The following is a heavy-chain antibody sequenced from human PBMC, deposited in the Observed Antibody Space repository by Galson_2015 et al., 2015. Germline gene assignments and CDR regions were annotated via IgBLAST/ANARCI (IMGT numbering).Heavy chain of an antibody. CDR3: AKVFYLGPVGNAFDI. CDR1: GFTFSNYA. Sequence: SLRLSCAASGFTFSNYAMSWVRQAPGKGLEWVSTISDSGDTTYFADSVRGRFTVSRDNSKNTLDLQINSLRAEDTAVFYCAKVFYLGPVGNAFDIWGQGTMFTVSS. V-gene: IGHV3-23*01. J-gene: IGHJ3*02. CDR2: ISDSGDTT. D-gene: IGHD7-27*01.